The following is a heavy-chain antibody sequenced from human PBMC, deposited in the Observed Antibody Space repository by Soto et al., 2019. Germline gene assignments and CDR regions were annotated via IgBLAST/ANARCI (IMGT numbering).Heavy chain of an antibody. CDR1: GFTFSSYG. V-gene: IGHV3-30*18. D-gene: IGHD6-6*01. CDR2: ISYDGSNK. J-gene: IGHJ6*02. Sequence: GGSLRLSCAASGFTFSSYGMHWVRQAPGKGLEWVAVISYDGSNKYYADSVKGRFTISRDNSKNTLYLQMNSLRAEDTAVYYCAKDGRRQLVPSYYYYGMDVWGQGTTVTVSS. CDR3: AKDGRRQLVPSYYYYGMDV.